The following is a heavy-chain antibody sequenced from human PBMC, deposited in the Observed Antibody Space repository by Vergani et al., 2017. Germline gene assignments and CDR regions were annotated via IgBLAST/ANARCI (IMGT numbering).Heavy chain of an antibody. Sequence: QITLRESGPTLVKPTQTLTLTCTFSVFSLTTGGEGVGWIRKPPGRALEWLAFVYWNDDERYSPSLKSRVTITKDTSKNEVNLTMATMDPVDTATYYCVHRLGYFDWDGAFDVWGPGTIVTVSS. J-gene: IGHJ3*01. V-gene: IGHV2-5*01. CDR2: VYWNDDE. D-gene: IGHD3-9*01. CDR1: VFSLTTGGEG. CDR3: VHRLGYFDWDGAFDV.